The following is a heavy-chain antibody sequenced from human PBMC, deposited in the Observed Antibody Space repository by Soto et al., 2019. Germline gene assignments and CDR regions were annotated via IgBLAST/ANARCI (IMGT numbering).Heavy chain of an antibody. CDR1: GGSFSGYY. Sequence: SSETLSLTCAVYGGSFSGYYWSWIRQPPGKGLEWIGEINHSGSTNYNPSLKSRVTISVDTSKNQFSLMLSSVTAADTAVYYCARARATIFGVVINKPWFDPWGQGTLVTVSS. J-gene: IGHJ5*02. D-gene: IGHD3-3*01. CDR3: ARARATIFGVVINKPWFDP. V-gene: IGHV4-34*01. CDR2: INHSGST.